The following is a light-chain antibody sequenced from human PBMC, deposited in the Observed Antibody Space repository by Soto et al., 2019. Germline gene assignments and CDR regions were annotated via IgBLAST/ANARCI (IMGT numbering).Light chain of an antibody. J-gene: IGLJ1*01. V-gene: IGLV2-14*03. Sequence: QSVLTQPASVSGSPGQSITISCTGTSSDVGGYDYVSWYQHHPGKAPKLLIYDVSTRPSGVSDRFSGSKSGNTASLTISGLQAEDEADYYCCSYAGSYTYVFGTGTKVTVL. CDR3: CSYAGSYTYV. CDR2: DVS. CDR1: SSDVGGYDY.